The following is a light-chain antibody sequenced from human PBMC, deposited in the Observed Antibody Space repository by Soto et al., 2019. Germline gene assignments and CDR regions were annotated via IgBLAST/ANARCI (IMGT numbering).Light chain of an antibody. Sequence: DTQMTQSPSTLSASLGDRVTITCRASQSISTSLAWLQQNPGQPPTVLISGASGLESGVPSRFSGSGSGTEFTLTISGLQPDDFAIYYCQQYGAYPRTFGQGTKLEIK. CDR2: GAS. CDR3: QQYGAYPRT. CDR1: QSISTS. V-gene: IGKV1-5*01. J-gene: IGKJ2*01.